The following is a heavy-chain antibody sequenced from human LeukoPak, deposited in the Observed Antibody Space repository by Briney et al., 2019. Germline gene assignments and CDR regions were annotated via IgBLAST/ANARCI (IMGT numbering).Heavy chain of an antibody. CDR3: ARHTPPNSAYFYHYSGMDV. Sequence: PSETLSLTCTVSAGSISSDIYFWGWVRQPPGKGLEWLGSIYYSGSTYYNPSLKSRITMSVDTPRNQFSLKLSSVTAADTAVYYCARHTPPNSAYFYHYSGMDVWGQGTTVTVSS. CDR2: IYYSGST. V-gene: IGHV4-39*01. CDR1: AGSISSDIYF. J-gene: IGHJ6*02. D-gene: IGHD1-26*01.